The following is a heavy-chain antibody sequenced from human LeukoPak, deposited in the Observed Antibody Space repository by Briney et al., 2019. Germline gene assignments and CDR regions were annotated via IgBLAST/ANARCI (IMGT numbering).Heavy chain of an antibody. J-gene: IGHJ6*02. V-gene: IGHV4-4*02. CDR1: GGSISNTNW. CDR2: VNLQGST. CDR3: ARHTKWLLLQDDYYYGMDV. D-gene: IGHD3-22*01. Sequence: PSETLSLTCGVSGGSISNTNWWTWFRQPPGKGLEWIGEVNLQGSTNYNPSLKSRVAISVDKSENHISLKLTSVTAADTAMYYCARHTKWLLLQDDYYYGMDVWGQGTTVTVSS.